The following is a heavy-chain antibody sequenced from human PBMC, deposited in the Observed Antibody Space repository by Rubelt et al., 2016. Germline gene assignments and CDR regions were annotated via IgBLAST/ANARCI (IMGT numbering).Heavy chain of an antibody. J-gene: IGHJ4*02. CDR3: ATLPTAEVPSDY. V-gene: IGHV3-33*08. CDR2: KYYDGSNE. CDR1: GFSFNTYA. D-gene: IGHD2-2*01. Sequence: VGSLRLSCAASGFSFNTYAMSWVRQAPGKGLEWVAVKYYDGSNENYADSVKGRFTISRDNSKNTLYLQMNSLRVEDTDVYYCATLPTAEVPSDYWGQGTLVTVSS.